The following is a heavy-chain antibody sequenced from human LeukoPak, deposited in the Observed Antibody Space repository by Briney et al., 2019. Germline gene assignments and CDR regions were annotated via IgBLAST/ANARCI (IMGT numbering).Heavy chain of an antibody. J-gene: IGHJ5*02. D-gene: IGHD2-8*01. V-gene: IGHV3-7*01. Sequence: GGSLRLSCAAAGFTFSSYWMSWVRQAPGKGLEWVANIKKDGSEKYYVDSVKGRFTISRDNATTSLYLHMNSLRAEDTAVYYCARGADGVSSNTRGWFDPWGQGTLVTVSS. CDR3: ARGADGVSSNTRGWFDP. CDR1: GFTFSSYW. CDR2: IKKDGSEK.